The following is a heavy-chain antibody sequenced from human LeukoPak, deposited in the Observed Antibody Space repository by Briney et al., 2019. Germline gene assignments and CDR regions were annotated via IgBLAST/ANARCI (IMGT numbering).Heavy chain of an antibody. CDR2: IRYDGSNK. V-gene: IGHV3-30*02. D-gene: IGHD3-10*01. CDR3: ARDSGYYGSGSYHLDT. CDR1: GFTFSSYG. Sequence: GGSLRLSCAASGFTFSSYGMHWVSQAPGKGLEWVAFIRYDGSNKYYADSVKGRFTISRDNSKNTLYLQMNSLRSDDTAVYYCARDSGYYGSGSYHLDTWGQGTLVTVSS. J-gene: IGHJ4*02.